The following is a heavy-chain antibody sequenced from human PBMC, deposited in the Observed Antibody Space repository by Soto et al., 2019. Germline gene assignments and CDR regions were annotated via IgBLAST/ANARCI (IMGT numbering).Heavy chain of an antibody. V-gene: IGHV4-39*01. CDR3: ARLLHGHRGYYDFDY. CDR1: GGTISSPNFY. J-gene: IGHJ4*02. D-gene: IGHD3-22*01. CDR2: IYYNGSP. Sequence: PSETLSLTCTVSGGTISSPNFYWGCIRQPPGKGLEWNGSIYYNGSPYDKPYLNCRVTLSVDPTKTQFSLNLRFVTAADTALYYCARLLHGHRGYYDFDYWGRGTLVTVSS.